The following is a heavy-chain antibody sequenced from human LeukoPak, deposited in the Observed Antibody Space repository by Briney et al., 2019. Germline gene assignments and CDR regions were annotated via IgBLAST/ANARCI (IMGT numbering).Heavy chain of an antibody. CDR2: IYYSGST. CDR3: ARASGWYRLAFDY. V-gene: IGHV4-59*01. CDR1: GGSISSYY. D-gene: IGHD6-19*01. J-gene: IGHJ4*02. Sequence: SETLSLTCTVSGGSISSYYWSWIRQPPGKGPEWIGYIYYSGSTNYNPSLKSRVTISVDTSKNQFSLKLNSVTAADTAVYYCARASGWYRLAFDYWGQGTLVTVSS.